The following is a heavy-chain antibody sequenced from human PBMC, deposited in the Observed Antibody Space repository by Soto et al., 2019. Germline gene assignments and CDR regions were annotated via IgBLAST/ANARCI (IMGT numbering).Heavy chain of an antibody. CDR1: GGSFSGYY. D-gene: IGHD3-10*01. J-gene: IGHJ5*02. Sequence: PSETLSLTCAVYGGSFSGYYWSWIRQPPGKGLEWIGEINHSGSTNYNPSLKSRVTISVDTSKNQFSLKLSSVTAADTAVYYCASTGYYYGSGSSNWFDPWGQGTLVTVSS. CDR3: ASTGYYYGSGSSNWFDP. V-gene: IGHV4-34*01. CDR2: INHSGST.